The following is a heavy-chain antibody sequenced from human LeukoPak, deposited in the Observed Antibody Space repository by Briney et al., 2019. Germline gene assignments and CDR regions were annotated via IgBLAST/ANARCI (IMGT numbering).Heavy chain of an antibody. CDR3: ARLITAFQAFDS. Sequence: SETLSLTCTVSGGSISNWSWLRQPPGKGLEWIGYIYYSGSTNYNPSLKSRVTISVDTSKNQLSLNLSSVTAADTAVYYCARLITAFQAFDSWGQGTLVTVSS. CDR2: IYYSGST. D-gene: IGHD3-16*01. V-gene: IGHV4-59*01. CDR1: GGSISN. J-gene: IGHJ4*02.